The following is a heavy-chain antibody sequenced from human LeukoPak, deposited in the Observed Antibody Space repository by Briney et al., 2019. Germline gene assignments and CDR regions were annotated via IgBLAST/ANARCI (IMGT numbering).Heavy chain of an antibody. J-gene: IGHJ3*02. V-gene: IGHV3-15*01. CDR1: GFTFSNAW. D-gene: IGHD3-10*01. CDR2: IKSKTDGGTT. Sequence: GGSLRLSCAASGFTFSNAWMSWVRQAPGKGLEWVGRIKSKTDGGTTDYAAPVKGRFTISRDDSKNTLYLQMNSLKTEDTAVYYCTTDTYYYGSGSYPYDAFDIWGQGTMVTVSS. CDR3: TTDTYYYGSGSYPYDAFDI.